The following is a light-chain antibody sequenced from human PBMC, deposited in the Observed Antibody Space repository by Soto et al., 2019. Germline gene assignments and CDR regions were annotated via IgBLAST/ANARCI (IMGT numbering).Light chain of an antibody. CDR3: QQYGTSEII. Sequence: EVVWTQSKDTLSLSPGERATLSCRASQSLTNSFIAWYQQRPGQAPRLLIYDTSSRASGIPDRFSGSGSGTDFTLTISRLETEDFAVFYCQQYGTSEIIFGQGTRLE. J-gene: IGKJ5*01. CDR2: DTS. CDR1: QSLTNSF. V-gene: IGKV3-20*01.